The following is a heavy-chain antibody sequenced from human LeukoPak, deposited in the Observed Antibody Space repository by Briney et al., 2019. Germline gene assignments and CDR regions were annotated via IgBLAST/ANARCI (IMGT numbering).Heavy chain of an antibody. CDR3: AKPLRYFDWLPLDY. D-gene: IGHD3-9*01. CDR1: GFTFSSYA. CDR2: ISGSGGST. Sequence: GGSLRLSCAASGFTFSSYAMSWVRQAPGKGLEWVSAISGSGGSTYYADSVKGRFTISRDNSKNTLYLQMNSLRAEDTAVYYCAKPLRYFDWLPLDYWGQGTLVTVSS. J-gene: IGHJ4*02. V-gene: IGHV3-23*01.